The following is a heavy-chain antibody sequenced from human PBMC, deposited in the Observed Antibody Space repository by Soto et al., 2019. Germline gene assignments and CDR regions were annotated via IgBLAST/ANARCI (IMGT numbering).Heavy chain of an antibody. CDR3: ARASATWAYYYMDV. V-gene: IGHV3-33*01. CDR1: GFTFSSYG. D-gene: IGHD3-16*01. CDR2: IWNDGTNK. J-gene: IGHJ6*03. Sequence: PGGSLRLSCAASGFTFSSYGMHWVRQAPGKGLEWVAVIWNDGTNKYYADSVKGRFTISRDNSKNTLYLQMNSLRAEDTAVYYCARASATWAYYYMDVWGKGTTVTVSS.